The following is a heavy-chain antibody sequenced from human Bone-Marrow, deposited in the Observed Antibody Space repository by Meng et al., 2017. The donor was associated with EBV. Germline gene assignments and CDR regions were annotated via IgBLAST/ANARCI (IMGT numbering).Heavy chain of an antibody. J-gene: IGHJ5*02. CDR3: ARDGIAVPGGSNWFDP. D-gene: IGHD6-19*01. CDR2: FLPILGAA. Sequence: VPLVQLGADGKKPGSSVKVSCKASGDIFTNLAFTWVRQVPGKGLEWMGGFLPILGAANYAQKFQGRLTITADKSTTTAFMELRSLRVDDTAVYFRARDGIAVPGGSNWFDPWGQGTLVTVSS. CDR1: GDIFTNLA. V-gene: IGHV1-69*06.